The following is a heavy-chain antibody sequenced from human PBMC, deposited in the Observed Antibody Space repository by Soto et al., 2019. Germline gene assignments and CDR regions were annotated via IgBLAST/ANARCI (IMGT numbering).Heavy chain of an antibody. CDR2: ISSNGGST. J-gene: IGHJ6*02. V-gene: IGHV3-64D*08. D-gene: IGHD3-9*01. Sequence: GGSLRLSCSASGVTFSSYAMHWVRQAPGKGLEYVSAISSNGGSTYYADSVKGRFTISRDNSKNTLYLQMSSLRAEDTAVYYCVKETYDILTGEDYYYYGMDVWGQGTTVTVSS. CDR3: VKETYDILTGEDYYYYGMDV. CDR1: GVTFSSYA.